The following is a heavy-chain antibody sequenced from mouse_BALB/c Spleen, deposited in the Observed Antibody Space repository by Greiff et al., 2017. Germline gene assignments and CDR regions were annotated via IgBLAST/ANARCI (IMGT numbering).Heavy chain of an antibody. CDR3: ARRDGNYYVDY. CDR2: IYPGDGDT. Sequence: QVQLQQSGAELVRPGSSVMISCKASGYAFSSYWMNWVKQRPGQGLEWIGQIYPGDGDTNYNGKFKGKATLTADKSSSTAYMQLSSLTSEDSAVYFGARRDGNYYVDYWGQGTTLTVSS. V-gene: IGHV1-80*01. D-gene: IGHD2-1*01. J-gene: IGHJ2*01. CDR1: GYAFSSYW.